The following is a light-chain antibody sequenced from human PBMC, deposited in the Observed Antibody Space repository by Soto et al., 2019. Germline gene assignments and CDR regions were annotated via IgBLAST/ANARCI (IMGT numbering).Light chain of an antibody. CDR3: QQFDGSRPAFT. V-gene: IGKV3-20*01. CDR1: QTVNSRR. J-gene: IGKJ2*01. Sequence: ESLLTQSPGTLSLSAGERATLSCRASQTVNSRRLNWYQHKPGQAPRLLIYGASIRAAGIPDRFSGSRSGADFSLTITRLEPEDSAVYYCQQFDGSRPAFTFGQGTKLEI. CDR2: GAS.